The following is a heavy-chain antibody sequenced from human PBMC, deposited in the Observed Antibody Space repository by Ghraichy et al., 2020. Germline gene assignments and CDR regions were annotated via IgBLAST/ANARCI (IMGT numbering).Heavy chain of an antibody. J-gene: IGHJ6*02. Sequence: GGSLRLSCAASGFTFSNAWMSWVRQAPGKGLEWVGRIKSKTDGGTTDYAAPVKGRFTISRDDSKNTLYLQMNSLKTEDTAVYYCTFAPNYYGMDVWGQGTTVTVSS. V-gene: IGHV3-15*01. CDR3: TFAPNYYGMDV. CDR2: IKSKTDGGTT. CDR1: GFTFSNAW.